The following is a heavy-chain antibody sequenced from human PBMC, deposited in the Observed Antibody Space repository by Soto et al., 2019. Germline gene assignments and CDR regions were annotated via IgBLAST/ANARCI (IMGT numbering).Heavy chain of an antibody. CDR1: GYPFTHYG. V-gene: IGHV1-18*01. Sequence: ASVKVSCKSSGYPFTHYGITCIRQAPGQGLEWMGIINPSGGSTSYAQKFQGRVTMTTDTSTSTAYMELRSLRSNDTAVYYCAMVDVYVTPSPQDVWGQGTTVTVSS. CDR2: INPSGGST. CDR3: AMVDVYVTPSPQDV. D-gene: IGHD3-16*01. J-gene: IGHJ6*02.